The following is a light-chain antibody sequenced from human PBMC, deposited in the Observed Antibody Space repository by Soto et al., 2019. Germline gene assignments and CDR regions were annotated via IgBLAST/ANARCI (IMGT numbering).Light chain of an antibody. V-gene: IGKV3-11*01. CDR2: DAS. Sequence: EIVLTQSPATVSLSPGERATLSCRASESVSSSLAWYQQKPGQAPRLLVYDASNRATGIPARFSGSGSGTDFTLTISSLEPEDFAVYYCQQRSNWPPSTFGQGTKLEIK. CDR3: QQRSNWPPST. J-gene: IGKJ2*02. CDR1: ESVSSS.